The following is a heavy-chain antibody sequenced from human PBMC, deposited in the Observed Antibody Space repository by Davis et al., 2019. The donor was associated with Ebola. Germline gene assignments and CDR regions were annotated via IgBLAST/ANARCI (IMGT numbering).Heavy chain of an antibody. CDR1: GFSFSSYA. CDR3: AKKKGAGYSSSLGY. CDR2: TSGSDGST. Sequence: GESLKISCAASGFSFSSYAMSWVRQAPGKGLEWVSTTSGSDGSTYYADFVKGRFTISRDNSKNTLHLQMNSLRAEDTAVYYCAKKKGAGYSSSLGYWGQGTLVTVSS. D-gene: IGHD6-13*01. J-gene: IGHJ4*02. V-gene: IGHV3-23*01.